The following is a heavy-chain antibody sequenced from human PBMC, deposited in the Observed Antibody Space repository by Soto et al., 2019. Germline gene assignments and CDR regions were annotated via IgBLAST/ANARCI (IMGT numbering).Heavy chain of an antibody. Sequence: PSETLSLTCTVSGGSVSSGSYYWSWIRQPPGKGLEWNGYIYYSGSTNYNTSLKSRVTISVDTSKNQFSLKLSSVTAADTAVYYCARGYCSGGSCYYYGMDVWGQGTTVTVSS. J-gene: IGHJ6*02. V-gene: IGHV4-61*01. CDR2: IYYSGST. D-gene: IGHD2-15*01. CDR3: ARGYCSGGSCYYYGMDV. CDR1: GGSVSSGSYY.